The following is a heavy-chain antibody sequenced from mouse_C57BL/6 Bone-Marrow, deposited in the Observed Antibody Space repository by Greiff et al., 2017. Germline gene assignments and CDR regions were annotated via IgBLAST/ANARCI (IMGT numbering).Heavy chain of an antibody. V-gene: IGHV5-9-1*02. CDR1: GFTFSSYA. J-gene: IGHJ4*01. CDR2: ISSGGDYI. CDR3: TSEGLLDCAMDY. Sequence: EVQLVESGEGLVKPGGSLKLSCAASGFTFSSYAMSWVRQTPEKRLEWVAYISSGGDYIYYADTVKGRFTIARDNARNTLYLQMSSLKSEDTAMYYCTSEGLLDCAMDYWGQGTSVTVSS. D-gene: IGHD2-1*01.